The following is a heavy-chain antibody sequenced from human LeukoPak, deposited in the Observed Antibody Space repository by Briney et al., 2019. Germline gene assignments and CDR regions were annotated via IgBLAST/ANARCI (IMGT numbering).Heavy chain of an antibody. J-gene: IGHJ4*02. CDR3: AKDLYGDYGEYYFDY. D-gene: IGHD4-17*01. CDR1: GFTFDDYA. V-gene: IGHV3-9*01. Sequence: PGRSLRLSCAASGFTFDDYAMHWVRQAPGKGLERVSGISWNSGSIGYADSVKGRFTISRDNAKNSLYLQMNSLRAEDTALYYCAKDLYGDYGEYYFDYWGQGTLVTVSS. CDR2: ISWNSGSI.